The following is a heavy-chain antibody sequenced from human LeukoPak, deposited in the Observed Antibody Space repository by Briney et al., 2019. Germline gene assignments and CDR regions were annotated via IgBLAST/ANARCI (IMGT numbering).Heavy chain of an antibody. CDR1: GDSITNYY. J-gene: IGHJ6*02. CDR2: IYYSGST. Sequence: SETLSLTCTVSGDSITNYYWSRIRQPPGKGLEWIGYIYYSGSTKYNPSLKSRVTISVDTPKNQFSLKLSSVTAEDTAVYYCARDFMTYYGMDVWGQGTTVTVSS. CDR3: ARDFMTYYGMDV. V-gene: IGHV4-59*01. D-gene: IGHD3-16*01.